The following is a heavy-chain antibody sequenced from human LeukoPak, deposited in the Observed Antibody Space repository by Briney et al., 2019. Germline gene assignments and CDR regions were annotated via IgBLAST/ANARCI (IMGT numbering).Heavy chain of an antibody. CDR3: ARLDSSSWTNVGWDY. V-gene: IGHV4-38-2*01. D-gene: IGHD6-13*01. CDR1: GYSISSGYY. J-gene: IGHJ4*02. CDR2: IYHSGST. Sequence: PSETLPLTCAVSGYSISSGYYWGWIRQPPGKGLEWIGSIYHSGSTYYNPSLKSRVTISVDTSKNQFSLKLSSVTAADTAVYYCARLDSSSWTNVGWDYWGQGTLVTVPS.